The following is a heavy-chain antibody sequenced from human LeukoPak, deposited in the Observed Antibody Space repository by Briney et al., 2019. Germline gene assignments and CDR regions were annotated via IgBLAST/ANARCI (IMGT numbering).Heavy chain of an antibody. CDR1: GYTLTELS. J-gene: IGHJ4*02. CDR3: ATGYCSSTSCYYHFDY. CDR2: FDPEDGDT. V-gene: IGHV1-24*01. Sequence: GASVKVSCKVSGYTLTELSMHWVRQAPGKGLEWMGGFDPEDGDTIYAQKFQGRVTMTEDTSTDTAYMELSSLRSEDTAVYYCATGYCSSTSCYYHFDYWGQGTLVTVSS. D-gene: IGHD2-2*01.